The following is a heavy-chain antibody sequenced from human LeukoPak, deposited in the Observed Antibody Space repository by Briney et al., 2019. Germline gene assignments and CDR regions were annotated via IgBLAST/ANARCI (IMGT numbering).Heavy chain of an antibody. D-gene: IGHD1-26*01. CDR3: ARHEYSGSYYGLSWFDP. CDR1: GGSLSSSGYY. J-gene: IGHJ5*02. V-gene: IGHV4-39*01. CDR2: IYYSGST. Sequence: SETPSLTCTVSGGSLSSSGYYLGWIRQPPGKGLEWIARIYYSGSTYYNPSLKSRVTISVDTSKNQLSLKLSSLTAADTAVYYCARHEYSGSYYGLSWFDPWGQGTLVTVSS.